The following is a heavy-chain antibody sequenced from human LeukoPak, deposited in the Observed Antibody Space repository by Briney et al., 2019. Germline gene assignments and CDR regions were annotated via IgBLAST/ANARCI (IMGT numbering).Heavy chain of an antibody. Sequence: ASVKVSCKVSGYTLTELSMHWVRQAPGKGLEWMGVFDPEDGETIYAQKFQGRVTMTEDTSTDTAYMELSSLRSEDTAVYYCAILDSSGWSYYYYGMDVWGQGTTVTVSS. J-gene: IGHJ6*02. CDR2: FDPEDGET. CDR3: AILDSSGWSYYYYGMDV. V-gene: IGHV1-24*01. CDR1: GYTLTELS. D-gene: IGHD6-19*01.